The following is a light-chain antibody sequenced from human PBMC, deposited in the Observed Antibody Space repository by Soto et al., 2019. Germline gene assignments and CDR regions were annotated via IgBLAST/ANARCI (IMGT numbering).Light chain of an antibody. CDR3: SSYAGSNKVI. Sequence: QSVLTQPPSASGSPGQSVTISCTGTSRYVGGYSYVSWYQQHPGKAPKLMTYEVSRRPSGVPARFSGSKSGNTSSLTVSGLQAEDEADYYCSSYAGSNKVIFGGGTKLTVL. CDR1: SRYVGGYSY. V-gene: IGLV2-8*01. J-gene: IGLJ2*01. CDR2: EVS.